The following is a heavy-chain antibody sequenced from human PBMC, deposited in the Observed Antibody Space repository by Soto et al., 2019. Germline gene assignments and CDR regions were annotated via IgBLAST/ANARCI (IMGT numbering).Heavy chain of an antibody. Sequence: GGSLRLSCAASGFTFSSYWMSWVRQAPGKGLEWVANIKQDGSEKYYVDSVKGRFTISRDNAKNSLYLQMNSLRAEDTAVYYCARAAKPPYRLYYYYGMDVWGQGTTVTVSS. J-gene: IGHJ6*02. V-gene: IGHV3-7*05. CDR1: GFTFSSYW. CDR2: IKQDGSEK. D-gene: IGHD6-25*01. CDR3: ARAAKPPYRLYYYYGMDV.